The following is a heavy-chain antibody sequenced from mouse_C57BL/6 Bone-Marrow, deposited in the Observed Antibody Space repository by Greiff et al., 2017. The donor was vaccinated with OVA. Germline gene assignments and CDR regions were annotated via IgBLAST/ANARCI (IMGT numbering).Heavy chain of an antibody. Sequence: VQLQQSGPELVKPGASVKISCKASGYAFSSSWMNWVKQRPGKGLEWIGRIYPGDGDTNSNGKFKGKATLTPDKSSSTAYMQLSSLTSEDSAVYFCARYSNLDYWGQGTTLTVSS. V-gene: IGHV1-82*01. CDR3: ARYSNLDY. D-gene: IGHD2-5*01. CDR1: GYAFSSSW. J-gene: IGHJ2*01. CDR2: IYPGDGDT.